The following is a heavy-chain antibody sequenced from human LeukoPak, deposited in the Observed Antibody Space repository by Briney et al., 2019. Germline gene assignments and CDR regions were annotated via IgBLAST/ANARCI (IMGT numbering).Heavy chain of an antibody. J-gene: IGHJ4*02. CDR3: ARDLTTVRGKYYFDY. CDR1: GFTFSSYS. Sequence: GGSLRLSCVASGFTFSSYSMNWVRQAPGKRLEWVSYISTSSSTIYYADSVKGRFTISRDNAKNSLYLQMNRLRAEDTAVYYCARDLTTVRGKYYFDYWGQGILVTVSS. V-gene: IGHV3-48*01. D-gene: IGHD3-10*01. CDR2: ISTSSSTI.